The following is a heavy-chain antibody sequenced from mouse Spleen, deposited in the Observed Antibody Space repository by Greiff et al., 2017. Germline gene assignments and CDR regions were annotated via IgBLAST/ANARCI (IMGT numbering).Heavy chain of an antibody. V-gene: IGHV1-64*01. CDR1: GYTFTSYW. D-gene: IGHD4-1*01. CDR3: ARRRETGTGFAY. J-gene: IGHJ3*01. CDR2: IHPNSGST. Sequence: QVQLQQPGAELVKPGASVKLSCKASGYTFTSYWMHWVKQRPGQGLEWIGMIHPNSGSTNYNEKFKSKATLTVDKSSSTAYMQLSSLTSEDSAVYYCARRRETGTGFAYWGQGTLVTVSA.